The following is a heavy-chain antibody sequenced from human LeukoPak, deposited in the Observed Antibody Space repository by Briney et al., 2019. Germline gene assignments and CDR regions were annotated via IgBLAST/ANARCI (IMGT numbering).Heavy chain of an antibody. J-gene: IGHJ4*02. CDR1: GGSISRYY. CDR3: ARASFSSGWYVY. D-gene: IGHD6-13*01. Sequence: PSEALSLTCSVSGGSISRYYWSGIRKPPGKGLEWIGYIYYSGSTNYNPSLKSRVTISVDTSKNQFSLKLSSVTAADTAVYYCARASFSSGWYVYWGQGTLVTVSS. V-gene: IGHV4-59*01. CDR2: IYYSGST.